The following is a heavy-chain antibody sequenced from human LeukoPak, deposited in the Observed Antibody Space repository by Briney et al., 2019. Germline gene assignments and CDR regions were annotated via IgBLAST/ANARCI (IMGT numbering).Heavy chain of an antibody. CDR1: GFTFSSYA. Sequence: GGSLRLSCAASGFTFSSYAMSWVRQARGKGPEWVTGITWNGASAGFADSVKGRFTISRDNAKNSLLLGMSSLRAEDTALYYCAREYGDYSSYFDLWGRGTLVTVS. V-gene: IGHV3-20*04. D-gene: IGHD4-17*01. J-gene: IGHJ2*01. CDR2: ITWNGASA. CDR3: AREYGDYSSYFDL.